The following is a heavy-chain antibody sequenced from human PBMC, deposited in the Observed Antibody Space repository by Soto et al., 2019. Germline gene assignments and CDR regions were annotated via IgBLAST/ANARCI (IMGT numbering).Heavy chain of an antibody. CDR2: IHWDDDK. Sequence: QITLKESGPTLVKPTQTLTLTCTFSGFSLSTSGVGVGWIRQPPGKALEWLALIHWDDDKRYSPSLKSRLTITKDPSKTQVVLTMTNMDPVDTATSSCAHTHPSRFDYWGQGTLVTVSS. CDR1: GFSLSTSGVG. CDR3: AHTHPSRFDY. J-gene: IGHJ4*02. V-gene: IGHV2-5*02.